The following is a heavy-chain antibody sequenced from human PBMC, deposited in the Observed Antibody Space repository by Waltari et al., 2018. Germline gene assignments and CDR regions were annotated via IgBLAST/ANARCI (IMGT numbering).Heavy chain of an antibody. Sequence: EVQLVESGGGLVQPGGSLRLSCAASGFTFSSDWMSWVRQAPGKGLEWVANIKQDGSEKYYVDSVKGRFTISRDNAKNSLYLQMNSLRAEDTAVYYCARDTVWDYWGQGTLVTVSS. CDR2: IKQDGSEK. CDR3: ARDTVWDY. V-gene: IGHV3-7*01. J-gene: IGHJ4*02. D-gene: IGHD4-17*01. CDR1: GFTFSSDW.